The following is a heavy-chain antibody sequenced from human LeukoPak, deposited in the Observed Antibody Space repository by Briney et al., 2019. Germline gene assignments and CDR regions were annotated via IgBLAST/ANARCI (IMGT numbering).Heavy chain of an antibody. J-gene: IGHJ5*02. Sequence: GGSLRLSCAASGFTFSSYAMSWVRQAPGKGLEWVSAISGSGGSTYYADSVKGRFTISRDNSKNTLYLQMNSLRAEDTAVYYCAREYCSSTSCYGASYNWFDPWGQGTLVTVSS. CDR1: GFTFSSYA. CDR2: ISGSGGST. CDR3: AREYCSSTSCYGASYNWFDP. D-gene: IGHD2-2*01. V-gene: IGHV3-23*01.